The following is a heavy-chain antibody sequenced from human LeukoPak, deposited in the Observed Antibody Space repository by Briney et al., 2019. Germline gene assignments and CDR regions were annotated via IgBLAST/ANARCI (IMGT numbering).Heavy chain of an antibody. D-gene: IGHD6-13*01. V-gene: IGHV3-30*04. CDR1: GFTFSSYA. J-gene: IGHJ3*02. Sequence: PGGSLRLSCAASGFTFSSYAMHWVRQAPGKGLEWVAVISYDGSNKYYADSVKGRFTISRDNSKNTLYLQMNSLRAEDTAVYYCAKMGIAAAGTGIVVSAFDIWGQGTMVTVSS. CDR3: AKMGIAAAGTGIVVSAFDI. CDR2: ISYDGSNK.